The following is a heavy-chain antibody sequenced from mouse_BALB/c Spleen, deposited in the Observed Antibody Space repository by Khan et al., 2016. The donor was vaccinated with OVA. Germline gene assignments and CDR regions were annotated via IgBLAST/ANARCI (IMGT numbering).Heavy chain of an antibody. Sequence: QIQLVQSGPELKKPGETVKISCKASGYTFTNYGMNWVKQAPGKGLKWMGWINTNTGEPTYAEEFKERFAFSLETSASTAYLQINDLKNEDTATYCCDRGDNMYGSWFAYCGQGTLVTCPA. V-gene: IGHV9-3*02. J-gene: IGHJ3*01. D-gene: IGHD1-2*01. CDR1: GYTFTNYG. CDR2: INTNTGEP. CDR3: DRGDNMYGSWFAY.